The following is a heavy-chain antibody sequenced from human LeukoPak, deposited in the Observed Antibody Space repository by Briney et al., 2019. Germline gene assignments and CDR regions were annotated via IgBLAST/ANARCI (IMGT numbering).Heavy chain of an antibody. V-gene: IGHV4-30-4*08. CDR1: TGSISSGDYY. Sequence: SQTLSLTWTVATGSISSGDYYWSWIRQPPGKGLEWIGYIYYSGSTYYNPSLKSRVTISVDTSKNQFSLKLSSVTAADTAVYYCARESQHITIDYWGQGTLVTVSS. CDR3: ARESQHITIDY. CDR2: IYYSGST. J-gene: IGHJ4*02. D-gene: IGHD3-3*01.